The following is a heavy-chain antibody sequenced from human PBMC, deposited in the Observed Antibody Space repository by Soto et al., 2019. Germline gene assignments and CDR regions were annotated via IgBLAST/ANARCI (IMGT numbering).Heavy chain of an antibody. J-gene: IGHJ6*02. CDR3: ARSQGSSTSLEIYYYYYYGMDV. CDR1: GGTFSRYA. CDR2: IIPISDTT. V-gene: IGHV1-69*01. Sequence: QVQLVQSGAEVKKPGSSVKVSCKASGGTFSRYAISWVRQAPGQGLEWMGGIIPISDTTNYAQKFQGRVTITADESTSTAYMELSSPRSEDTAVYYCARSQGSSTSLEIYYYYYYGMDVWGQGTTVTVSS. D-gene: IGHD2-2*01.